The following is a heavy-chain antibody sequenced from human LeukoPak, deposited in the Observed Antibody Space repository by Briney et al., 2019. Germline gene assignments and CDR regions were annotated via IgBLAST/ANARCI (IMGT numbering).Heavy chain of an antibody. J-gene: IGHJ4*02. Sequence: ASVKVSCNASGYTFNAFFIHWVRQAPGQGLEWLGWINPHSGDTTYAQNFQGRVTMTRDTSISTIYMEVTSLISDDTAIYYCARAYANYGDYWGQGTLVTVSS. D-gene: IGHD3-10*01. CDR1: GYTFNAFF. CDR2: INPHSGDT. CDR3: ARAYANYGDY. V-gene: IGHV1-2*02.